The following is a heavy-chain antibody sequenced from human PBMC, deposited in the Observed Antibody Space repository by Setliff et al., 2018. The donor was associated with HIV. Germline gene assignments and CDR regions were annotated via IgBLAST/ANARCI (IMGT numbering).Heavy chain of an antibody. V-gene: IGHV1-18*01. CDR3: ARGGLSAVPFPMEY. D-gene: IGHD3-10*01. Sequence: ASVKVSCKASNYTFTNYAITWVRQAPGQRPERMGWISAYDGDTKYAQKFHNRLSMTADTSTTTAYMDLRGLASDDTGVYYCARGGLSAVPFPMEYWGQGTLVTVSS. CDR1: NYTFTNYA. J-gene: IGHJ4*02. CDR2: ISAYDGDT.